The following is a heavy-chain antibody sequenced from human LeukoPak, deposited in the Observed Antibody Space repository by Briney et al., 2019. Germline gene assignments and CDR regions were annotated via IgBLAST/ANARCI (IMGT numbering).Heavy chain of an antibody. Sequence: SETLSLTCTVSGGSISGYYWNWIRQPPGKGLEWIGYVHYGGSTNYNPSLKSRITILVDTSKNQFSLKVNSVTAADTAVYYCARSTDSLAQLWFGFDYWGQGTLATVSS. CDR2: VHYGGST. CDR1: GGSISGYY. D-gene: IGHD5-18*01. CDR3: ARSTDSLAQLWFGFDY. V-gene: IGHV4-59*08. J-gene: IGHJ4*02.